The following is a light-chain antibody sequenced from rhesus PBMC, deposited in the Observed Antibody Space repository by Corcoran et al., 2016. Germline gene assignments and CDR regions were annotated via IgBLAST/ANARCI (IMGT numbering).Light chain of an antibody. Sequence: DIVMTQSPDSLAVSLGERVTINCKSSQSLLYKSNNKNYLAWYQQKPGQVSKLLFYGASAREYGVPYRFRGRGSGTDFTLTISGLQAEDVAVYYCQQYYASPYNFGQGTKVEIK. CDR2: GAS. CDR1: QSLLYKSNNKNY. V-gene: IGKV4-1*01. J-gene: IGKJ2*01. CDR3: QQYYASPYN.